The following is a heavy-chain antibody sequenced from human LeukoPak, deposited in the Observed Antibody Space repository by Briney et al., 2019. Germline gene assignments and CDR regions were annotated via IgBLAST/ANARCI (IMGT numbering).Heavy chain of an antibody. Sequence: SGGSPRLSWAASGFTFSSYAMHWVRQAPGKGLEWVAVISYDGSNKYYADSVKGRFTISRDNSKNTLYLQMNSLRAEDTAVYYCARGSGSSQFDYWGQGTLVTVSS. V-gene: IGHV3-30-3*01. J-gene: IGHJ4*02. D-gene: IGHD1-26*01. CDR2: ISYDGSNK. CDR3: ARGSGSSQFDY. CDR1: GFTFSSYA.